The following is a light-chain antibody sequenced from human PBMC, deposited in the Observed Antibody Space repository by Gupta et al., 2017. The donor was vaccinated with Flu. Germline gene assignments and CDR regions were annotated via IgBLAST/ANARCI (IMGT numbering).Light chain of an antibody. Sequence: TITCQASQNINTWLAWYQQKPRGAPKLLIYKTSSLETGVPSRFSGHGDGTEFTLTISSLHPDDFATYYCQQCNTYSFGQGTKVE. CDR2: KTS. CDR3: QQCNTYS. CDR1: QNINTW. V-gene: IGKV1-5*03. J-gene: IGKJ1*01.